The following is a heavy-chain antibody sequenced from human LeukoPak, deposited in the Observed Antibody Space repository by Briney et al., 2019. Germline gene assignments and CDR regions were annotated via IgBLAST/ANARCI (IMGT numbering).Heavy chain of an antibody. V-gene: IGHV4-38-2*01. Sequence: PSETLPVPRAVSGYSISSGYQWGWIRQSPGKGLEWIGSIFHSGNTYYNPSLKSRVTISVNTSMNQFSLKLTSLTAADTAVYYCARTLYCIGATCYSPDIFDYWAQETLVTVSS. J-gene: IGHJ4*02. CDR2: IFHSGNT. CDR1: GYSISSGYQ. D-gene: IGHD2-15*01. CDR3: ARTLYCIGATCYSPDIFDY.